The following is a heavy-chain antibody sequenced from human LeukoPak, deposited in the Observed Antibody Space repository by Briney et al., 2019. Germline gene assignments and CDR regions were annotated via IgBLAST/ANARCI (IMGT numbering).Heavy chain of an antibody. V-gene: IGHV3-21*01. Sequence: GGSLRLSCAASGFTFSSYSMNWVRQAPGKGLEWVSSISSSSSYIYYADSVKGRFTISRDNANNSLYLQMNSLRAEDTAVYYCARDFGGLGYFDYWGQGTLVTVSS. CDR2: ISSSSSYI. D-gene: IGHD6-19*01. CDR3: ARDFGGLGYFDY. J-gene: IGHJ4*02. CDR1: GFTFSSYS.